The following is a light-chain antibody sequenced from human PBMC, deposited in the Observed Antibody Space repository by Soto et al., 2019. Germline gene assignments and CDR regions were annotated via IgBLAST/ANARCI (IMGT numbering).Light chain of an antibody. CDR1: SSDVGSYNL. CDR2: EGS. Sequence: QSVLTQPASVSGSPGQSITISCTGTSSDVGSYNLVSWYQQHPGKAPKLMIYEGSKRPSGVSNRFSGSKSGNTASLTISGLQAEDEADYYCCSYARSSTYVVFGGGTKVTVL. J-gene: IGLJ2*01. CDR3: CSYARSSTYVV. V-gene: IGLV2-23*01.